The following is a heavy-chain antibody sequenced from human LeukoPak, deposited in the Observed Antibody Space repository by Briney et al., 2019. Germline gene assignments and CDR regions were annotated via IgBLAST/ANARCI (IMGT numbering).Heavy chain of an antibody. CDR2: FDPEDGET. J-gene: IGHJ4*02. V-gene: IGHV1-24*01. CDR1: GYTLTELS. Sequence: ASVKVSCKVSGYTLTELSMHWVRQAPGKGLEWMGGFDPEDGETIYAQKFQGRVTMTEDTSTDTAYMELSSLRSEDTAVYYCATAIVVVVAATTYFDYWGQGTLVTASS. CDR3: ATAIVVVVAATTYFDY. D-gene: IGHD2-15*01.